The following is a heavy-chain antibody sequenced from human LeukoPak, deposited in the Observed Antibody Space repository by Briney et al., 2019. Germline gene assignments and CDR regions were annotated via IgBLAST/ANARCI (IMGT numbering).Heavy chain of an antibody. Sequence: GGSLRLSCAASGFSFSGYGMHWVRQAPGKGLEWVAVISYDGSNKYYADSVKGRFTISRDNSKNTLYLQMNSLRAEDTAVYYCAKELAAADFWGQGTLVTVSS. CDR3: AKELAAADF. J-gene: IGHJ4*02. CDR1: GFSFSGYG. CDR2: ISYDGSNK. D-gene: IGHD6-13*01. V-gene: IGHV3-30*18.